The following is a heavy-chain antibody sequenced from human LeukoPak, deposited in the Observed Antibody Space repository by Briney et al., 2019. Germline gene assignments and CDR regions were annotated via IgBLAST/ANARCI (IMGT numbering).Heavy chain of an antibody. D-gene: IGHD6-19*01. CDR1: GGSISSSSYY. CDR3: ARDAPPGYSSGWYGRRIGYYYYMDV. V-gene: IGHV4-61*01. Sequence: PSETLSLTCTVSGGSISSSSYYWSWIRQPPGKGLEWIGYIYYSGSTNYNPSLKSRVTISVDTSKNQFSLKLSSVTAADTAVYYCARDAPPGYSSGWYGRRIGYYYYMDVWGKGTTVTVSS. CDR2: IYYSGST. J-gene: IGHJ6*03.